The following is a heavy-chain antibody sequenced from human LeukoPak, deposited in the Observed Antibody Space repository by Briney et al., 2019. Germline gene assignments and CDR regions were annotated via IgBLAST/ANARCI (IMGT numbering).Heavy chain of an antibody. J-gene: IGHJ4*02. CDR3: ARDRIAAAGTLDY. CDR2: ISSSSSYI. V-gene: IGHV3-21*01. D-gene: IGHD6-13*01. Sequence: GSLRLSCAASGFTFSSYSMNWVRQAPGKGLEWVSSISSSSSYIYYADSVKGRFTISRDNAKNSLYLQMNSLRAEDTAVYYCARDRIAAAGTLDYWGQGTLVTVSS. CDR1: GFTFSSYS.